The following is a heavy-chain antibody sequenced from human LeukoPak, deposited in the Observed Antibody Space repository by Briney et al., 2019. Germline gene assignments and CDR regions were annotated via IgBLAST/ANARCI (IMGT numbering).Heavy chain of an antibody. D-gene: IGHD3-22*01. CDR3: ARDRHPRGRSSMIEGYYYYYGMDV. CDR1: GFTFSSYA. Sequence: PGGSLRLSCAASGFTFSSYAMSWVRQAPGKGLEWVSAISGSGGSTYYADSVKGRFTISRDNAKNSVYLQMNSLRAEDTAVYYCARDRHPRGRSSMIEGYYYYYGMDVWGQGTTVTVSS. CDR2: ISGSGGST. J-gene: IGHJ6*02. V-gene: IGHV3-23*01.